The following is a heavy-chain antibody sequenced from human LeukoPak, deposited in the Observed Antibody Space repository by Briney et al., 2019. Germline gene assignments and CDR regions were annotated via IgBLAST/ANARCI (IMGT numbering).Heavy chain of an antibody. CDR3: ARGAAIFGVVIIKPIDY. CDR1: GGSFSGYY. Sequence: PSETLSLTCAVYGGSFSGYYWSWIRQPPGKGPEWIGEINHSGSTNYNPSLKSRVTISVDNSKNQFFLKLSSVTATDKAVYYCARGAAIFGVVIIKPIDYWGQGTLVTVSS. CDR2: INHSGST. J-gene: IGHJ4*02. D-gene: IGHD3-3*01. V-gene: IGHV4-34*01.